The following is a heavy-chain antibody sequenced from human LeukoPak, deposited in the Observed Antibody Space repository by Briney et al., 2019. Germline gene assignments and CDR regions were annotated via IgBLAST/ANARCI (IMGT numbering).Heavy chain of an antibody. V-gene: IGHV3-11*05. CDR1: GFTFSDYY. Sequence: PGGSLRLSCAASGFTFSDYYMSWLRQAPGKGLEWVSYISSSSIYTNYADYVKGRFTISRENAKNSLYLQMNSLRAEDTAVYYCARGLGYCSGGSCYPFDYWGQGTLVTVSS. D-gene: IGHD2-15*01. CDR3: ARGLGYCSGGSCYPFDY. CDR2: ISSSSIYT. J-gene: IGHJ4*02.